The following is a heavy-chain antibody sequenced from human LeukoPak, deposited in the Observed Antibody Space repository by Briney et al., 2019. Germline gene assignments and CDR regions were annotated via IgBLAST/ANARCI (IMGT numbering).Heavy chain of an antibody. D-gene: IGHD3-22*01. CDR1: GFTFSSYV. Sequence: AGGSLRLSCAASGFTFSSYVMHWVRQAPGTGLEWVGNIKQDGSDKNYMDSVKGRFTISRENAKNSLYLQMNSLRAGDTAVYYCAKDAHYYDSSGYYYQSAFDYWGQGTLVTVSS. CDR3: AKDAHYYDSSGYYYQSAFDY. CDR2: IKQDGSDK. V-gene: IGHV3-7*01. J-gene: IGHJ4*02.